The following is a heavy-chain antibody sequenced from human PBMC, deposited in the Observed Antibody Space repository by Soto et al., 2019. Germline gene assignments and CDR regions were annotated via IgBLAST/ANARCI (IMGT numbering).Heavy chain of an antibody. J-gene: IGHJ6*02. CDR3: ARLEEDTAIVTYCYYGIDV. CDR2: IIPIFGTA. V-gene: IGHV1-69*13. Sequence: SVKVSCKASGGTFSSYAISWVRQAPGQGLEWMGGIIPIFGTANYAQKFQGRVTITADESTSTAYMELSSLRSEDTAVYYCARLEEDTAIVTYCYYGIDVWRQGTTVTVS. D-gene: IGHD5-18*01. CDR1: GGTFSSYA.